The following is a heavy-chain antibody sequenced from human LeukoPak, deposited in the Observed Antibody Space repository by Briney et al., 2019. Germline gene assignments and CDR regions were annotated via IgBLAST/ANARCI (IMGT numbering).Heavy chain of an antibody. D-gene: IGHD5-24*01. CDR1: GGSISSYY. V-gene: IGHV4-59*01. Sequence: SETPSLTCTVSGGSISSYYWSWIRQPPGKGLEWIGYIYYSGSTNYNPSLKSRVTISVDTSKNQFSLKLSSVTAADTAVYYCARRDGYKKYYFDYWGQGTLVTVSS. CDR3: ARRDGYKKYYFDY. CDR2: IYYSGST. J-gene: IGHJ4*02.